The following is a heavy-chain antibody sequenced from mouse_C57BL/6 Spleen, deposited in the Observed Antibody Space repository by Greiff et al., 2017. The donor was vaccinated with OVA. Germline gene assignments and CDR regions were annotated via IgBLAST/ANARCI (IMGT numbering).Heavy chain of an antibody. CDR3: ARGNDGQFAY. V-gene: IGHV1-42*01. D-gene: IGHD2-3*01. CDR1: GYSFTGYY. J-gene: IGHJ3*01. Sequence: EVHLVESGPELVKPGASVKISCKASGYSFTGYYMNWVKQSPEKSLEWIGEINPSTGGTTYNQKFKAKATLTVDKSSSTAYMQLKSLTSEDSAVYYCARGNDGQFAYWGQGTLVTVSA. CDR2: INPSTGGT.